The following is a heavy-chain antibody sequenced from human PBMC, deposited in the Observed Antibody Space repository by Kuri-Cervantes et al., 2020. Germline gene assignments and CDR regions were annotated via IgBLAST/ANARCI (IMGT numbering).Heavy chain of an antibody. CDR3: ARSDLYGSGSYGYYYGMDV. J-gene: IGHJ6*02. CDR2: MNPNSGNT. V-gene: IGHV1-18*01. CDR1: GYTFTTYG. D-gene: IGHD3-10*01. Sequence: ASVKVSCKASGYTFTTYGISWVRQAPGQGLEWMGWMNPNSGNTGYAQKFQGRVTMTTDTSTSTAYMELRSLRSDDTAVYYCARSDLYGSGSYGYYYGMDVWGRGTTVTVSS.